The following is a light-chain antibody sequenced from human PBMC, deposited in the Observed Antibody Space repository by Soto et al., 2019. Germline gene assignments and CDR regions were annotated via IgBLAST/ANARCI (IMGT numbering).Light chain of an antibody. CDR3: QQSYSTPQLT. CDR2: AAS. CDR1: QSISSY. V-gene: IGKV1-39*01. J-gene: IGKJ4*01. Sequence: DIQMTQSPSSLSASVEDRVTITCRASQSISSYLNWYQQKPGKAPKLLIYAASSLQSGVTSRFSGSGSGTDFTLTISSLQPEDFATYYCQQSYSTPQLTFGGGTKV.